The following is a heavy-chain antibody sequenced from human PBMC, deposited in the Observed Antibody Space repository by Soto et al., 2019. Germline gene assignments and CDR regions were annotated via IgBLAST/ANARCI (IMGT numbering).Heavy chain of an antibody. CDR3: AKDHAGMVYASLFDY. CDR2: ISYDGSNK. J-gene: IGHJ4*02. Sequence: QVQLVESGGGVVQPGRSLRLSCAASGFTFSSYGMHWVRQAPGKGLEWVAVISYDGSNKYYADSVKGRFTISRDNSKNTLYLQMNSLRAEDTAVYYCAKDHAGMVYASLFDYWGQGTLVTVSS. CDR1: GFTFSSYG. D-gene: IGHD2-8*01. V-gene: IGHV3-30*18.